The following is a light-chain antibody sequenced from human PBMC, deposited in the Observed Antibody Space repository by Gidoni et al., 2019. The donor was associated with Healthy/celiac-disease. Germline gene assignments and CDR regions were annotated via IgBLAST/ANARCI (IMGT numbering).Light chain of an antibody. CDR1: QSVSSY. J-gene: IGKJ4*01. Sequence: ESVLTQSPATLSLSPGERATLSCRASQSVSSYLAWYHQKPGQAPRLLIYDASNRATGIPARFSGSGSGTDFTLTISSLEPEDFAVYYFQQRSNWPLTFGGGTKVEIK. CDR3: QQRSNWPLT. CDR2: DAS. V-gene: IGKV3-11*01.